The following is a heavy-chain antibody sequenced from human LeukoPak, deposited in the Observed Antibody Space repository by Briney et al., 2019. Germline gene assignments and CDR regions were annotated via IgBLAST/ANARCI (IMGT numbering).Heavy chain of an antibody. CDR1: GGSFSGYY. V-gene: IGHV4-34*01. J-gene: IGHJ4*02. CDR2: INHSGSI. D-gene: IGHD6-13*01. Sequence: SETLSLTCAVYGGSFSGYYWSWIRQPPGKGLEWIGEINHSGSINYNPSLKSRVTISVDTSKNQFSLKLSSVTAADTAVYYCAREIAAAGTDYWGQGTLVTVSS. CDR3: AREIAAAGTDY.